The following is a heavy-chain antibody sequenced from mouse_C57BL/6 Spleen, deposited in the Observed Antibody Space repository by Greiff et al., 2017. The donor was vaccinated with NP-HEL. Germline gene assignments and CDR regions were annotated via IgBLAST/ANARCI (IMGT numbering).Heavy chain of an antibody. Sequence: QVQLKQPGAELVKPGASVKLSCKASGYTFTSYWMQWVKQRPGQGLEWIGEIDPSDSYTNYNQKFKGKATLTVDTSSSTAYMQLSSLTSEDSAVYYCASDAYWGQGTLVTVSA. J-gene: IGHJ3*01. CDR1: GYTFTSYW. CDR2: IDPSDSYT. CDR3: ASDAY. V-gene: IGHV1-50*01.